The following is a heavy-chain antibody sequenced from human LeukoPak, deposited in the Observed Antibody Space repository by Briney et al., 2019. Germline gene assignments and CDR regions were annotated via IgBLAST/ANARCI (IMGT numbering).Heavy chain of an antibody. CDR1: GGSMSSYY. CDR3: ARQVDYYDSSGYYSDAFDI. D-gene: IGHD3-22*01. Sequence: SETLSLTCTVSGGSMSSYYWSWIRQPAGKGLEWSGRIYTSGSTNYNPSLKSRVTMSVDTSKNQFSLKLSSVTAADTAVYYCARQVDYYDSSGYYSDAFDIWGHGTMVTVSS. J-gene: IGHJ3*02. V-gene: IGHV4-4*07. CDR2: IYTSGST.